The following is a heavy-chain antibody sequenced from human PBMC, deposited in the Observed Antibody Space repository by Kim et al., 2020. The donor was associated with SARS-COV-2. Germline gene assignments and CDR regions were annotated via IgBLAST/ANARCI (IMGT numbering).Heavy chain of an antibody. D-gene: IGHD6-13*01. V-gene: IGHV7-4-1*02. CDR2: INTNTGNP. CDR3: ARQEYSSSWYRYGGWFDP. Sequence: ASVKVSCKASGYTFTSYAMNWVRQAPGQGLEWMGWINTNTGNPTYAQGFTGRLVFSLDTSVSTAYLQISSLKAEDTAVYYCARQEYSSSWYRYGGWFDPWGQGTLVTVSS. CDR1: GYTFTSYA. J-gene: IGHJ5*02.